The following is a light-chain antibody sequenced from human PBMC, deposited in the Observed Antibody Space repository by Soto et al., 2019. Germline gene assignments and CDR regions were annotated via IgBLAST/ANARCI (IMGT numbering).Light chain of an antibody. J-gene: IGKJ1*01. Sequence: DIQMTQSPSSLSASVGDRVTITCRASQSISSYLNWYQQKPGKAPKLMIYAASSLQSGVPSRFSGSVSGTDFTLTISSLQPEDFATYYGQQSYSTPTWTFGQGTKVDIK. CDR1: QSISSY. CDR2: AAS. V-gene: IGKV1-39*01. CDR3: QQSYSTPTWT.